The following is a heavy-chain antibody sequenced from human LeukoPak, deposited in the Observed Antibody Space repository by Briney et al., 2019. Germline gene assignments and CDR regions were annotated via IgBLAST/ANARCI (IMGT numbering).Heavy chain of an antibody. CDR1: GFTFSSYA. V-gene: IGHV3-30-3*01. CDR2: ISYDGSNK. J-gene: IGHJ4*02. Sequence: GGSLRLSCAASGFTFSSYAMHWVRQAPGKGLEWVAVISYDGSNKYYADSVKGRFTISRDNSKNPLYLQMNGLRAEDTAVYYCAREIPSGSYAPDYWGQGTLVTVSS. D-gene: IGHD1-26*01. CDR3: AREIPSGSYAPDY.